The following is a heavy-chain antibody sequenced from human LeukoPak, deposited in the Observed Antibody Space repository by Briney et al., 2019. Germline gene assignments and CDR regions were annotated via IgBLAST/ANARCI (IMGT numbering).Heavy chain of an antibody. CDR3: ARVSCTNGVCHYRDFDY. Sequence: ASVKVSCKASGYTFTGYYMHWVRQAPGQGLGWMGRINPNSGGTNYAQKFQGRVTMTRDTSISTAYMELSRLRSDDTAVYYCARVSCTNGVCHYRDFDYWGQGTLVTVSS. D-gene: IGHD2-8*01. CDR1: GYTFTGYY. J-gene: IGHJ4*02. CDR2: INPNSGGT. V-gene: IGHV1-2*06.